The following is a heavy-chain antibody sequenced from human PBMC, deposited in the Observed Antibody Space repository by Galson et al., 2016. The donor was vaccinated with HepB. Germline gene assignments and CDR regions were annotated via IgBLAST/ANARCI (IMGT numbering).Heavy chain of an antibody. CDR2: IVVGSGNT. CDR3: AAYYYGSGSYYNGTTYYYYGMDV. Sequence: SVKVSCKASGFTFTSSAVQWVRQARGQRLEWIGWIVVGSGNTNYAQKFQERVTITRDMSTSTAYMELSSLRSEDTAVYYCAAYYYGSGSYYNGTTYYYYGMDVWGQGTTVTVSS. D-gene: IGHD3-10*01. V-gene: IGHV1-58*01. CDR1: GFTFTSSA. J-gene: IGHJ6*02.